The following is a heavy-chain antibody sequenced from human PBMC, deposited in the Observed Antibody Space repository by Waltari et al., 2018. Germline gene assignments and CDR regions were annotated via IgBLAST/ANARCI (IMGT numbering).Heavy chain of an antibody. D-gene: IGHD2-15*01. Sequence: QVHLQESGPGLVKPSGTLSLTCAFPGDSLSSNHWWSWVRQPPGKGLEWVGQVHRSGKINYNPSLESRVTMSMDTSNNQFSLRVTSATASDTAVYYCARDRGRGLYLDSWGQGTLVTVSP. J-gene: IGHJ4*02. V-gene: IGHV4-4*02. CDR1: GDSLSSNHW. CDR2: VHRSGKI. CDR3: ARDRGRGLYLDS.